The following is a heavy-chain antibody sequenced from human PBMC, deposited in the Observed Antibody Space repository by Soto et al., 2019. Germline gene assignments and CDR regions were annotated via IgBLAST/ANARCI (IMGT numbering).Heavy chain of an antibody. D-gene: IGHD6-13*01. CDR2: MNPNSGGT. CDR1: GYTFSGYF. Sequence: QVQLVQSGADVKKPGASVKVSCKTSGYTFSGYFMHWLRQAPGQGLEWMGWMNPNSGGTDYAQNFQGRVSMTWDTSISTAYMELSRLRSDDTAIYYCARGYYSSSWRVSDYWGQGTLVTVSS. V-gene: IGHV1-2*02. J-gene: IGHJ4*02. CDR3: ARGYYSSSWRVSDY.